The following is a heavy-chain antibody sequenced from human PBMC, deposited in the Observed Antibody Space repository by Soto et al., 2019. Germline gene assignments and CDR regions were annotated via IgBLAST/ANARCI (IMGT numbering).Heavy chain of an antibody. CDR3: ARPLDYDFWSGFPYGMDV. Sequence: ASVKVSCKASGHTFTGYYMHWVRQAPGQGLEWMGWINPNSGGTNYAQKFQGRVTMTRDTSISTAYMELSRLRSDDTAVYYCARPLDYDFWSGFPYGMDVWGQGTTVTVS. V-gene: IGHV1-2*02. CDR1: GHTFTGYY. CDR2: INPNSGGT. D-gene: IGHD3-3*01. J-gene: IGHJ6*02.